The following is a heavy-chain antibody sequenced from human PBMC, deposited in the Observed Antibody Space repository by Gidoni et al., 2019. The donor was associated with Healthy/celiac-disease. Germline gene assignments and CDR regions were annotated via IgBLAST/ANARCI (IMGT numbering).Heavy chain of an antibody. Sequence: QVQLQESGPGLVKPWETLSLTCTVSGGSISSYYWSWIRQPPGKGLEWIGYIYYSGSTNYNPSLKSRVAISVDTSKNQFSLKLSSVTAADTAVYYCARDRRDYVWGSYRPLDAFDIWGQGTMVTVSS. V-gene: IGHV4-59*01. CDR3: ARDRRDYVWGSYRPLDAFDI. CDR2: IYYSGST. CDR1: GGSISSYY. J-gene: IGHJ3*02. D-gene: IGHD3-16*02.